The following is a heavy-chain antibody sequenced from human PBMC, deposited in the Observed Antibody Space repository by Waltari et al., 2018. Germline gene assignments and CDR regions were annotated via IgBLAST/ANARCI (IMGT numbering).Heavy chain of an antibody. CDR2: IIPMYGTT. CDR3: ARVRKQWELLVTSSGYSAMDV. D-gene: IGHD1-26*01. Sequence: QVQLVQSGAEVKKPGSAVTVSCKASGGTVRSYVISWVRQAPGQGLEWMGGIIPMYGTTNYAQKFQGRVTITADEATSTFYMELSSLRVEDTATYYCARVRKQWELLVTSSGYSAMDVWGQGTTVTVSS. J-gene: IGHJ6*02. CDR1: GGTVRSYV. V-gene: IGHV1-69*01.